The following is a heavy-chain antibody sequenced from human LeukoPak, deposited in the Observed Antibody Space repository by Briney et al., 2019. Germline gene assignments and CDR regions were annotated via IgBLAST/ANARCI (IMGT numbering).Heavy chain of an antibody. J-gene: IGHJ4*02. V-gene: IGHV1-46*01. Sequence: ASVKVSCKASGYTVTNYYMHWVRQAPGQGLEWMGMINPSIRSRTYAQKFQGRVTVTSDTSTSTVYMEVSSLRSEDTAIYYCARSGMWFSTNDWGQGTLVTVSS. CDR3: ARSGMWFSTND. CDR1: GYTVTNYY. CDR2: INPSIRSR. D-gene: IGHD2-21*01.